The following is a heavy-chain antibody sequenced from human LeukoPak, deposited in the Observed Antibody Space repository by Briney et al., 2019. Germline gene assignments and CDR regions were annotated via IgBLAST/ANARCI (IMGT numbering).Heavy chain of an antibody. Sequence: ASVKVSCKASGYTFTSYDINWVRQATGQGLEWMGWMNPNSGNTGYAQKFQGRVTMTRDMSTSTVYMELSSLRSEDTAVYYCARGADLYYYYMDVWGKGTTVTVSS. CDR1: GYTFTSYD. V-gene: IGHV1-8*01. D-gene: IGHD3/OR15-3a*01. CDR3: ARGADLYYYYMDV. J-gene: IGHJ6*03. CDR2: MNPNSGNT.